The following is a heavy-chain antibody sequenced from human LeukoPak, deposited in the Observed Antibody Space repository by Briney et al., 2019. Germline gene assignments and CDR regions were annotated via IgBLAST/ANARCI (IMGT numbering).Heavy chain of an antibody. J-gene: IGHJ3*02. CDR2: ISSSSTYI. CDR3: ARRGATGAFDI. V-gene: IGHV3-21*04. CDR1: GFTFSAYT. D-gene: IGHD1-1*01. Sequence: GGSLRLSCAASGFTFSAYTMNWVRQAPGKGLEWVASISSSSTYIFYADSVKGRFTISRDNAKSSLFLQMNSLRAEDTAFYYCARRGATGAFDIWGQGTMVTVSS.